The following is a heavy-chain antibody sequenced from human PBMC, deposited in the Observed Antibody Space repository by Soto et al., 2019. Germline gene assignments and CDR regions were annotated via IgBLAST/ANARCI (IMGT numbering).Heavy chain of an antibody. V-gene: IGHV3-33*01. CDR2: IWYDGSNK. J-gene: IGHJ6*02. D-gene: IGHD3-10*01. Sequence: QVQLVESGGGVVQPGRSLRLSCAASGFTFSSYGMHWVRQAPGKGLEWVAVIWYDGSNKYYADSVKGRFTISRDNSKNTLYLQMNSLRAEDTAVYYCARATPLYGSGSYSYYYYGMDVWGQGTTVTVSS. CDR3: ARATPLYGSGSYSYYYYGMDV. CDR1: GFTFSSYG.